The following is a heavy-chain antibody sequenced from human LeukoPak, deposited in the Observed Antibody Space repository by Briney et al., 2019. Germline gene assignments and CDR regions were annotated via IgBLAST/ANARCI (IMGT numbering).Heavy chain of an antibody. CDR2: IIPIFGTA. D-gene: IGHD2-2*01. J-gene: IGHJ4*02. Sequence: GASVKVSCKASGGTFSSYAISGVPQAPGQGREWMGGIIPIFGTANYAQNFQGRVTITADKSTSTSYMELTSVSSEDRAVYYCARDRVGYCSSTSCYHFDYWGQGPLVTVSS. CDR3: ARDRVGYCSSTSCYHFDY. CDR1: GGTFSSYA. V-gene: IGHV1-69*06.